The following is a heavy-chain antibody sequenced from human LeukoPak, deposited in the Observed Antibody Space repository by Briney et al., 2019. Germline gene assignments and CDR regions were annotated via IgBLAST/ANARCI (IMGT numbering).Heavy chain of an antibody. V-gene: IGHV3-30-3*01. CDR1: GFTFSSYP. J-gene: IGHJ3*02. CDR2: ISDDGTNK. Sequence: PGRSLRLSCKASGFTFSSYPMDWVRRAPGKGLEWVAIISDDGTNKYYADSVKGRSTISRDDSNNTVYLQMNSLRVDDTAIYFCARGKFFDIWGQGTMVTVSS. CDR3: ARGKFFDI.